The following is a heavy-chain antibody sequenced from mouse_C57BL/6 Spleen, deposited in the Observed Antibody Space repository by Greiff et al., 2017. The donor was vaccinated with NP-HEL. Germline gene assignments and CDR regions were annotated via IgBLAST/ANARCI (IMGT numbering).Heavy chain of an antibody. Sequence: EVQLQESGPELVKPGASVKISCKASGYSFTDYNMNWVKQSNGKSLEWIGVINPNYGTTSYNQKFKGKATLTVDQSSSTAYMQLNSLTSEDSAVYYCAREGIYYGYDGGFAYWGQGTLVTVSA. CDR2: INPNYGTT. CDR3: AREGIYYGYDGGFAY. J-gene: IGHJ3*01. CDR1: GYSFTDYN. D-gene: IGHD2-2*01. V-gene: IGHV1-39*01.